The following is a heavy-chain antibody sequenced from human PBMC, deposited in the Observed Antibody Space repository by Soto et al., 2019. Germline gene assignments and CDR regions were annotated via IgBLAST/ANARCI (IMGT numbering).Heavy chain of an antibody. Sequence: VQLVESGGGLVKPGGSLRLSCAASGLTFSSYSMNWVRQAPGKGLEWVSSISSSSYIYYADSVKGRFTISRDNAKNSLYLQMNSLRAEDTAVYYCARDQPGYSYGYGLGYWGQGTLVTVSS. D-gene: IGHD5-18*01. CDR2: ISSSSYI. CDR3: ARDQPGYSYGYGLGY. J-gene: IGHJ4*02. V-gene: IGHV3-21*01. CDR1: GLTFSSYS.